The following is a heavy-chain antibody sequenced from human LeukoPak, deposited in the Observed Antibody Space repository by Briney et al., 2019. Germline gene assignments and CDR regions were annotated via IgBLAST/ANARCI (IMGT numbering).Heavy chain of an antibody. V-gene: IGHV4-59*01. D-gene: IGHD3-10*01. CDR1: GGSISSYY. Sequence: SETLSLTCTVSGGSISSYYWSWIRQPPGQGLEWIGYIYYSGSTNYNPSLKSRVTISVDTSKNQFSLKLSSVTAADTAVYYCASSYMVRGVPFDYWGQGTLVTVSS. CDR2: IYYSGST. CDR3: ASSYMVRGVPFDY. J-gene: IGHJ4*02.